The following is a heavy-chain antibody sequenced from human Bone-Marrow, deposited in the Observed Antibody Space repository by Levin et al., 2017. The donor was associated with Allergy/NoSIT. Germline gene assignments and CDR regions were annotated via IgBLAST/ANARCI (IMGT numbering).Heavy chain of an antibody. V-gene: IGHV4-30-2*01. D-gene: IGHD5-24*01. CDR2: IYHSGST. Sequence: PSETLSLTCAVSGGSISSGGYSWSWIRQPPGKGLEWIGYIYHSGSTYYNPSLKSRVTISVDRSKNQFSLKLSSVTAADTAVYYCARARGGDGYKLFDYWGQGTLVTVSS. J-gene: IGHJ4*02. CDR1: GGSISSGGYS. CDR3: ARARGGDGYKLFDY.